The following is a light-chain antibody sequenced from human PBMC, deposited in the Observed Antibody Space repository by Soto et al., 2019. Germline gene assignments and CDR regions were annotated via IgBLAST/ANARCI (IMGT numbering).Light chain of an antibody. CDR2: GNS. V-gene: IGLV1-40*01. J-gene: IGLJ2*01. CDR3: QSYDSNLSGVV. Sequence: QPVLTQPPSVSGAPGQRVTISCTGSSSNIGAGYDVHWYQQLPGTAPKLLIYGNSNRPSGVPDRFSGSKSGTSASLAITGLQAEDEADYYCQSYDSNLSGVVFGGGTKVTVL. CDR1: SSNIGAGYD.